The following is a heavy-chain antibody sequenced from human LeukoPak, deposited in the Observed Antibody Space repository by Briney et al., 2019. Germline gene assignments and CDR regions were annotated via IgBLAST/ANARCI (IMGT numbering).Heavy chain of an antibody. CDR1: GGSFSGYY. CDR2: INHSGST. V-gene: IGHV4-34*01. Sequence: SETLSLTCAVYGGSFSGYYWSWLRQPPGKGLEWFGEINHSGSTNYNPSLKSRVTISIDTSKNQFSLKLSSVTAADTAVYYCARKGQGIVVVPAAMAFDYWGQGTLVTVSS. J-gene: IGHJ4*02. CDR3: ARKGQGIVVVPAAMAFDY. D-gene: IGHD2-2*01.